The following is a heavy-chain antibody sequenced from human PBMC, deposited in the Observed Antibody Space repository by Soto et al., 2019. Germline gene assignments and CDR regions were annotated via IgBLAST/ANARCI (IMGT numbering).Heavy chain of an antibody. CDR2: INHSGST. CDR1: GGSFSGYY. V-gene: IGHV4-34*01. Sequence: SETLSLTCAVYGGSFSGYYWSWIRQPPGKGLEWIGEINHSGSTNYNPSLKSRVTISVDTSKNQFSLKLSSVTAADTAVYYCARVDYYDSSGYYYVHYYYYGMVVWGQGTTVTVSS. J-gene: IGHJ6*02. D-gene: IGHD3-22*01. CDR3: ARVDYYDSSGYYYVHYYYYGMVV.